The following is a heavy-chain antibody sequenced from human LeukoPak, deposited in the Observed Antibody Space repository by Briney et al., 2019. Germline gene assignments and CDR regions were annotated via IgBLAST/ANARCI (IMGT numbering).Heavy chain of an antibody. CDR3: ARGPLYYYDSSGSLTWFGP. CDR1: GFTFSSYA. Sequence: GGSLRLSCAASGFTFSSYAMSWVRQAPGKGLEWVSAISGSGGSTYYADSVKGRFTISRDNAKNSLYLQMNSLRAEDTAVYYCARGPLYYYDSSGSLTWFGPWGQGTLVTVSS. J-gene: IGHJ5*02. CDR2: ISGSGGST. V-gene: IGHV3-23*01. D-gene: IGHD3-22*01.